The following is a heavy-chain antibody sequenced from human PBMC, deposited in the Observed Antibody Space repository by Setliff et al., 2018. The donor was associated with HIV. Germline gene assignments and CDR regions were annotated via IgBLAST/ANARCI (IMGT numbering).Heavy chain of an antibody. CDR2: IHYTGTT. CDR3: ARRTPPDFDY. V-gene: IGHV4-59*08. D-gene: IGHD1-7*01. CDR1: GADIKSYY. J-gene: IGHJ4*01. Sequence: SETLSLTCTVSGADIKSYYWSWIRQPPGKGLEWIGDIHYTGTTKYNPSLKSRPTISLDTSKKQFSLKMRSVTAADTGVYYCARRTPPDFDYWGRGTPVTVSS.